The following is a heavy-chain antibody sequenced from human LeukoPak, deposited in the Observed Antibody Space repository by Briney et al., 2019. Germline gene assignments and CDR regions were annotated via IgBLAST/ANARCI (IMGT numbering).Heavy chain of an antibody. CDR1: GFTFSSYW. J-gene: IGHJ4*02. CDR2: IYSDGSTT. D-gene: IGHD1-26*01. V-gene: IGHV3-74*01. Sequence: GGSLRLSCAASGFTFSSYWMHWVRQAPGKGLVWVSRIYSDGSTTNYADSVKGRFTVSRDNAKDTLYLQMNSLRDEDTAVYYCTTGVGSDYYFDWWGQGTLVTVSS. CDR3: TTGVGSDYYFDW.